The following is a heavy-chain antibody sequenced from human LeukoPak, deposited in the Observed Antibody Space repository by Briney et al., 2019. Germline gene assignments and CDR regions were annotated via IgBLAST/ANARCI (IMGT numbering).Heavy chain of an antibody. V-gene: IGHV4-59*01. CDR2: IHYTGST. J-gene: IGHJ4*02. D-gene: IGHD3-10*01. CDR3: AGAYFYGSGIGY. CDR1: GGSINSYY. Sequence: SETLSLTCTVSGGSINSYYWSWIRQPPGKGLECIGYIHYTGSTNYNPSLKSRVTISVDTSKSQFSLKLSSVTAADTAVYYCAGAYFYGSGIGYWGPGTLVTVSS.